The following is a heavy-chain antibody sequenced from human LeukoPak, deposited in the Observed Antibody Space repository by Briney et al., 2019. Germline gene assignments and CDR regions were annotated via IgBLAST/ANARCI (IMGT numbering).Heavy chain of an antibody. Sequence: SETLSLTCTITGASIGTGGFYWTWIRQPPGEGLEWIGYIYYTGSVDYNASLKSRLTISLDTSKNQFSLKLNSVTAADTAVYYCARDHSYYFGSQTSTLDVWGQGTAVTVSS. V-gene: IGHV4-31*03. D-gene: IGHD3-10*01. CDR3: ARDHSYYFGSQTSTLDV. J-gene: IGHJ6*02. CDR1: GASIGTGGFY. CDR2: IYYTGSV.